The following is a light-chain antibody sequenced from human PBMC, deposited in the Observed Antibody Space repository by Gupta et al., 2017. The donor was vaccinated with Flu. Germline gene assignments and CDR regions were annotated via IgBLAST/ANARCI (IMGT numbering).Light chain of an antibody. CDR2: GAS. CDR3: EHDAFTPRT. CDR1: QSLKRNY. Sequence: EIVLTQSPGTLSLSPGERGTLSCRASQSLKRNYLAWYQQRPGQATRLLVDGASTRAAGIPDRFSGSGSETDFSLTISRLEPEDLAVYYCEHDAFTPRTFGQGTKVEIK. J-gene: IGKJ1*01. V-gene: IGKV3-20*01.